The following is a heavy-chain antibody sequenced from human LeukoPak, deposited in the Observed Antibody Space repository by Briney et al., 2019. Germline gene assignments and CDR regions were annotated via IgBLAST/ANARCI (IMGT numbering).Heavy chain of an antibody. CDR2: IYYRGNT. J-gene: IGHJ4*02. CDR3: TRDRENGTQDS. D-gene: IGHD1-26*01. CDR1: GGSFTDYY. V-gene: IGHV4-39*07. Sequence: AETLCLTCTVSGGSFTDYYWGWIRQPPGKGLEWIGSIYYRGNTFYNPSLRNRVSISIDTSKGRFSLNLNSVTAADTAVYFCTRDRENGTQDSWGQGTLVTVS.